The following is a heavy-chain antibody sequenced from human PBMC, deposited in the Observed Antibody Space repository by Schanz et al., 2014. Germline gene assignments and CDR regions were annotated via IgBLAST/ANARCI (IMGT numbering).Heavy chain of an antibody. V-gene: IGHV1-69*02. CDR3: AGTYCSSTSCYTGYYYMDV. CDR1: GGTFNSYT. D-gene: IGHD2-2*02. CDR2: IIPILGIA. J-gene: IGHJ6*03. Sequence: QVQLVQSGAEVKKPGSSMKVSCKASGGTFNSYTINWVRQAPGQGLEWMGRIIPILGIATYAQKFQGRLTITADKSTSTAYMELSSLRSEDTAMYYCAGTYCSSTSCYTGYYYMDVWGKGTTVTVSS.